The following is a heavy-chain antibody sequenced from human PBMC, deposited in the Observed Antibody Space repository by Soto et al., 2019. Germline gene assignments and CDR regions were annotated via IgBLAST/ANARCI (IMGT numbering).Heavy chain of an antibody. CDR3: AKDPTAYYYGSGSYFS. Sequence: GGSLRLSCAASGFTFSNYAVTWVRQAPGKGLEWVSTISGSGGSTYYADSVKGRFTISRDNSKNTLYLQMNSLRAEDTAVYYCAKDPTAYYYGSGSYFSLGRGTLVTVSS. CDR2: ISGSGGST. V-gene: IGHV3-23*01. D-gene: IGHD3-10*01. CDR1: GFTFSNYA. J-gene: IGHJ5*02.